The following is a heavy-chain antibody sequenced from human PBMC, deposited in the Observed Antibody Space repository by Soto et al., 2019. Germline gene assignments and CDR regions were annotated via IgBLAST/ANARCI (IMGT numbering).Heavy chain of an antibody. D-gene: IGHD3-22*01. CDR1: GYSFTSYW. J-gene: IGHJ4*02. Sequence: GESLKISCKGSGYSFTSYWISWVRQMPGKGLEWMGRIDPSDSYTNYSPSFQGHVTISADKSISTAYLQWSSLKASDTAMYYCAKTYYYDSSGYYFDYWGQGTLVTSPQ. V-gene: IGHV5-10-1*01. CDR3: AKTYYYDSSGYYFDY. CDR2: IDPSDSYT.